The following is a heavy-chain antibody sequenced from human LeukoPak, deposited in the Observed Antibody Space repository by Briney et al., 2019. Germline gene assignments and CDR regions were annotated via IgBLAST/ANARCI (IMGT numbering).Heavy chain of an antibody. V-gene: IGHV4-34*01. J-gene: IGHJ4*02. CDR1: GGSFSGYY. Sequence: SETLSLTCAVYGGSFSGYYWSWLRQPPGKGLEWIGEINHSASTNYNTSLKSRVTISVDTSKNQFSLKLSSVSASDTAVYYCARIPPSGSSHFDDWGQGTLVTVSS. CDR2: INHSAST. D-gene: IGHD1-26*01. CDR3: ARIPPSGSSHFDD.